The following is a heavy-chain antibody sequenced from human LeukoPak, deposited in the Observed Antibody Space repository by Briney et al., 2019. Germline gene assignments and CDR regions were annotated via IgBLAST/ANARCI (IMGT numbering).Heavy chain of an antibody. Sequence: GGSLRLSCAASGFTFSSYAMSWVRPAPGKGLEGVSAISGSGGSTYYADSVKGRFTISRDNSKNTLYLQMNSLRAEDTAVYYCAKALQGLRYFAWGAFDIWGQGTMVTVSS. D-gene: IGHD3-9*01. CDR1: GFTFSSYA. CDR3: AKALQGLRYFAWGAFDI. V-gene: IGHV3-23*01. J-gene: IGHJ3*02. CDR2: ISGSGGST.